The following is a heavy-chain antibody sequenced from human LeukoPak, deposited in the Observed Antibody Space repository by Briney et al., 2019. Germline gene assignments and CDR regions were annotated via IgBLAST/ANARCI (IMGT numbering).Heavy chain of an antibody. CDR2: IDHSGST. D-gene: IGHD3-22*01. V-gene: IGHV4-34*01. J-gene: IGHJ6*03. CDR3: ARGSGAYDRTGNFYYYMDV. Sequence: SETLSLTCAVYGGSFSDYSWSWIRQSPGRGLEWIGEIDHSGSTNYNQSLKSRVTISVDTSKNQVSLKFTSVTAADSALFYCARGSGAYDRTGNFYYYMDVWGKGTTVTVSS. CDR1: GGSFSDYS.